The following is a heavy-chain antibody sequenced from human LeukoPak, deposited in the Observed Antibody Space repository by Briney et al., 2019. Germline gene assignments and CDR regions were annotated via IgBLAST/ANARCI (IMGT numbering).Heavy chain of an antibody. CDR3: ARHLPYYYDSSGYSS. CDR2: IYYSGSA. Sequence: SETLSLTCTVSGGSNSSSSYYWGWIRQPPGKGLEWIGSIYYSGSAYYNPSLKSRVTISVDTSKNQFSLKLSSVTAADTAVYYCARHLPYYYDSSGYSSWGQGTLVTVSS. V-gene: IGHV4-39*01. J-gene: IGHJ5*02. D-gene: IGHD3-22*01. CDR1: GGSNSSSSYY.